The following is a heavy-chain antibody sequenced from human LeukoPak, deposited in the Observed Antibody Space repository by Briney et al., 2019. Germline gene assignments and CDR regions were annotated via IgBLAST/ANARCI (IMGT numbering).Heavy chain of an antibody. CDR1: GGTFSSYA. J-gene: IGHJ4*02. CDR2: IIPIFGTA. CDR3: AGVPIFGVVITESFDY. V-gene: IGHV1-69*05. D-gene: IGHD3-3*01. Sequence: SVKVSFKASGGTFSSYAISWVRQAPGQGLEWMGRIIPIFGTANYAQKFQGRVTITTDESTSTAYMELSSLRSEDTAVYYCAGVPIFGVVITESFDYWGQGTLVTVSS.